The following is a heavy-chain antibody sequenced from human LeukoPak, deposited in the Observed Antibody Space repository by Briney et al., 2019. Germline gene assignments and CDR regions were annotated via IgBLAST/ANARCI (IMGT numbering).Heavy chain of an antibody. CDR2: IRGDGSRL. D-gene: IGHD3-9*01. Sequence: GGSLRLSCVASGFNISPFWMTWVRQAPDKGLEWVANIRGDGSRLYYVDSVKGRFTISRDNAKNSLYLQMNSLRVEDKAVYYCARDPLTPYDYYMDVWGKGTTVTVSS. CDR3: ARDPLTPYDYYMDV. J-gene: IGHJ6*03. V-gene: IGHV3-7*01. CDR1: GFNISPFW.